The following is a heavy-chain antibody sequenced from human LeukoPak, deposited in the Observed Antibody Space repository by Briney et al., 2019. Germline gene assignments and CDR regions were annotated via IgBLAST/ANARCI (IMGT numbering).Heavy chain of an antibody. CDR1: GGSISSGSYY. D-gene: IGHD6-13*01. V-gene: IGHV4-61*02. CDR2: IYTSGST. Sequence: PSETLSLTCTVSGGSISSGSYYWSWIRQPAGKGLEWIVRIYTSGSTNYNPSLKSRVTMSVDTSKNQFSLKLSSVTAADTAVYYCAREGGAAAGYYYYYYYMDVWGKGTTVTVSS. CDR3: AREGGAAAGYYYYYYYMDV. J-gene: IGHJ6*03.